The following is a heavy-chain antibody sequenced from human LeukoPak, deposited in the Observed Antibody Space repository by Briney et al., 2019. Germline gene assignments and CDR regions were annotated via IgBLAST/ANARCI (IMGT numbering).Heavy chain of an antibody. Sequence: ASVKVSCKASGYTLTGYYLHWVRQAPGQGLEWMGWINPNTGATHSAQKFQGRITMTRNSSISTAYMDLSRLRSDDTAVYYCARDRVGSGWPRPYYFEVWGQGTLVTVSS. CDR2: INPNTGAT. CDR1: GYTLTGYY. J-gene: IGHJ4*02. CDR3: ARDRVGSGWPRPYYFEV. D-gene: IGHD6-19*01. V-gene: IGHV1-2*02.